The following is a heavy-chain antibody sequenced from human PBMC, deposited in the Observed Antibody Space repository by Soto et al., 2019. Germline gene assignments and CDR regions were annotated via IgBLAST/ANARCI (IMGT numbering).Heavy chain of an antibody. D-gene: IGHD3-3*01. CDR2: IYYSGST. CDR3: ARATHYDFWSGPYYFDY. J-gene: IGHJ4*02. V-gene: IGHV4-39*07. Sequence: SETLSLTCTVSGGSISSSSYYWGWIRQPPGKGLEWIGSIYYSGSTYYNPSLKSRVTISVDTSKNQFSLKLSSVTAADTAVYYCARATHYDFWSGPYYFDYWGQGTLVTVPQ. CDR1: GGSISSSSYY.